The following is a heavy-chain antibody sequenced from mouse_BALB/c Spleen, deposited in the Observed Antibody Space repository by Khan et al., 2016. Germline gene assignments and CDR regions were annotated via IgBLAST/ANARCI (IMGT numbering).Heavy chain of an antibody. CDR2: VNPNNGGT. Sequence: IQLVQSGPDLVKPGASVKISCKASGYSFTGYYMYWVKQSHGERLEWIGRVNPNNGGTSYNQQFKGTAILIVDKSSSTAYMELRSLTSEDSAVYYHARDGIDYWGQGTSVTVSA. CDR1: GYSFTGYY. V-gene: IGHV1-26*01. J-gene: IGHJ4*01. CDR3: ARDGIDY.